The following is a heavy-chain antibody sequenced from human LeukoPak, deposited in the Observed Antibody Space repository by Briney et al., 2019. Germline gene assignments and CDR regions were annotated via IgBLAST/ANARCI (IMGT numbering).Heavy chain of an antibody. D-gene: IGHD2-15*01. CDR3: AKDTLSRYCSGGSCPPSYYYYGMDV. CDR1: GFTFDDYA. Sequence: GGSLRLSCAASGFTFDDYAMHWVRQAPGKGLEWVSGISWNSGSIGYADSVKGRFTISRDNAKNSLYLQMNSLRAEDTALYYCAKDTLSRYCSGGSCPPSYYYYGMDVWGQGTTVTVSS. CDR2: ISWNSGSI. V-gene: IGHV3-9*01. J-gene: IGHJ6*02.